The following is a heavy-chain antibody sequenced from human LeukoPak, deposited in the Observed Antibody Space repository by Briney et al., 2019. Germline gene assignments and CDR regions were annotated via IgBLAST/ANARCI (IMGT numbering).Heavy chain of an antibody. J-gene: IGHJ1*01. Sequence: SETLSLTCAVSGDYISSSSYYWGWIRQSPGTGLEWIGDIYHSGRTYYNPSLKSRVAMSIDTSKNQFSLRLRSMTAADTAVFYCARRRYYDSTGYFEWGRGTLVTVSS. CDR3: ARRRYYDSTGYFE. CDR1: GDYISSSSYY. CDR2: IYHSGRT. V-gene: IGHV4-39*01. D-gene: IGHD3-22*01.